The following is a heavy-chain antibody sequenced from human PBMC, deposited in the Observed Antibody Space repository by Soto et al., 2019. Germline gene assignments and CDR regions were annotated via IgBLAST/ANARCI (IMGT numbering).Heavy chain of an antibody. J-gene: IGHJ6*02. D-gene: IGHD3-10*01. Sequence: NPSETLSLTCTVSGGSISSGDYYWSWIRQPPGKGLEWIGYIYYSGSTYYNPSLKSRVTVSVDTSKNQFSLKLSSVTAADTAVYYCASGITMVRGEYYYYYGMDGWGQGTTVTVSS. CDR3: ASGITMVRGEYYYYYGMDG. V-gene: IGHV4-30-4*01. CDR2: IYYSGST. CDR1: GGSISSGDYY.